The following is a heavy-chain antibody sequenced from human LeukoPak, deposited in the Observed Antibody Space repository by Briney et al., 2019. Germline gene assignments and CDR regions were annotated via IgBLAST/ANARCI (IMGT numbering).Heavy chain of an antibody. D-gene: IGHD5-24*01. CDR1: GGSISNNY. Sequence: SETLSLTFSVSGGSISNNYWSWIRQPPWKGLEWIGYIYYSGSTNYNPSLKSRGTISVDTSKNQFSLKLSSVTSADTALYYCARLRDGYNFGWFDPWGQGTLVTVSS. J-gene: IGHJ5*02. CDR3: ARLRDGYNFGWFDP. CDR2: IYYSGST. V-gene: IGHV4-59*01.